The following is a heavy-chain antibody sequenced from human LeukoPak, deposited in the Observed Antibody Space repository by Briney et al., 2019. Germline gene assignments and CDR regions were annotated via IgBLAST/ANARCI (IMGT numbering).Heavy chain of an antibody. Sequence: GGSLRLSCAASGFIFSGFAMSWVRRTPGKGLEWVSGISGSGDNTLYADSVKGRFTISRDNSKNTLYPEMNSLRAEDTAIYYCAKMKGHPLPKYYMDVWGQGTTVTVSS. D-gene: IGHD1-26*01. V-gene: IGHV3-23*01. J-gene: IGHJ6*01. CDR3: AKMKGHPLPKYYMDV. CDR2: ISGSGDNT. CDR1: GFIFSGFA.